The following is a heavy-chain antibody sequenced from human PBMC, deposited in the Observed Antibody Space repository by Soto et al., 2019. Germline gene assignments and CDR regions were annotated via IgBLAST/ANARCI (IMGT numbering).Heavy chain of an antibody. V-gene: IGHV1-69*06. CDR1: GGSFSSYA. Sequence: QVQLVQSGAEVTKPGSSVKVSCKASGGSFSSYAISWVRQAPVQGLEWMGGIIPIFGTATYAQKFQGRVTIIADKSTSTAYMELSSLRSEDTAVYYCARAGPVAGHHVFDIGGQGTLVTVSS. D-gene: IGHD6-19*01. CDR3: ARAGPVAGHHVFDI. J-gene: IGHJ3*02. CDR2: IIPIFGTA.